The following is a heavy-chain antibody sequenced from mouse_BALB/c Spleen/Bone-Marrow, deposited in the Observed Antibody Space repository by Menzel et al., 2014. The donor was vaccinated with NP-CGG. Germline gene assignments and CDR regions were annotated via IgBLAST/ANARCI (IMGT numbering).Heavy chain of an antibody. CDR2: IRNKANGYTT. CDR3: ARDKGRVFFDY. CDR1: GFTFTDYY. J-gene: IGHJ2*01. V-gene: IGHV7-3*02. Sequence: EVKLMESGGGLVQPGGSLRLSCATSGFTFTDYYMNWVRQPPGKALEWLGFIRNKANGYTTEYSASVKCRFTISRDNSQNILYLQMNTLRAEDSATYYCARDKGRVFFDYWGQGTTLTVSS.